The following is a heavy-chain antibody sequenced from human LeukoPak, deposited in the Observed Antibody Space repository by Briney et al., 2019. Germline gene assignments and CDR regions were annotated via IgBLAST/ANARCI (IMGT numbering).Heavy chain of an antibody. J-gene: IGHJ4*02. CDR2: ISAYNGNT. CDR1: GYTFTSYG. D-gene: IGHD3-22*01. Sequence: ASVKVSCKASGYTFTSYGISWVRQAPGQGLEWMGWISAYNGNTNYAQKLQGRVTMTTDTSTSTAYMELSSLRSEDTAVYYCARGDYYASSGYYPFCDYWGQGTLVTVSS. V-gene: IGHV1-18*01. CDR3: ARGDYYASSGYYPFCDY.